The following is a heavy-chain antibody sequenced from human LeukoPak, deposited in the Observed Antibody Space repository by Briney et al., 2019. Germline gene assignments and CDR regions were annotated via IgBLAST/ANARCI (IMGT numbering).Heavy chain of an antibody. V-gene: IGHV1-69*01. D-gene: IGHD2-15*01. CDR2: IIPMFGRA. J-gene: IGHJ6*04. Sequence: SVTVSCKASGGTFSSYAISWVRQAPGQGGEWMGGIIPMFGRANYAQKFQGRVTITADESTSTAYMELSSLRSEATAVYYCARSHSRVAATSGPRYYYYGMDVWGKGTTVTVSS. CDR3: ARSHSRVAATSGPRYYYYGMDV. CDR1: GGTFSSYA.